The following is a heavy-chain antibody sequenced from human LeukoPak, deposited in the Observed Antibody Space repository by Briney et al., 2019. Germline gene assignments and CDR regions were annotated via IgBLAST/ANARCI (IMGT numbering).Heavy chain of an antibody. CDR3: ARLKEYYDFWSGDRGYYYYMDV. CDR2: IKQDGSEK. Sequence: PGGSLRLSCAASGFTFSSYWMSWVRQAPGKGLEWVANIKQDGSEKYYVDSVKGRFTISRDNAKNSLYLQMNSLRAEDTAVYYCARLKEYYDFWSGDRGYYYYMDVWGKGTTVTVSS. J-gene: IGHJ6*03. D-gene: IGHD3-3*01. V-gene: IGHV3-7*01. CDR1: GFTFSSYW.